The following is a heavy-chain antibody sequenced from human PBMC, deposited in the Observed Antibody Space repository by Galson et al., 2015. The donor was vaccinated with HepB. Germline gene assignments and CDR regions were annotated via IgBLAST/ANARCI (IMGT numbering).Heavy chain of an antibody. CDR2: ISSSSSYI. Sequence: SLRLSCAASGFTFSSYSMNWVRQAPGKGLEWVSSISSSSSYIYYADSVKGRFTISRDNAKNSLYLQMNSLRAEDTAVYYCARDLIVVVTARHYYYYGIDVWGQGTTVTVSS. CDR3: ARDLIVVVTARHYYYYGIDV. D-gene: IGHD2-21*02. V-gene: IGHV3-21*01. CDR1: GFTFSSYS. J-gene: IGHJ6*02.